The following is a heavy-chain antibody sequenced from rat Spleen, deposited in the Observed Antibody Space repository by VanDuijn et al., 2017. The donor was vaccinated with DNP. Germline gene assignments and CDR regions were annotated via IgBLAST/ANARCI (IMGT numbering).Heavy chain of an antibody. V-gene: IGHV5-25*01. CDR3: VRGTVWFAY. Sequence: EVQLVESGGGLVQPGRSLKLSCAASGFTFSNHDMAWVRLAPTKGLEWVASISPSGGSTYCRDSVKGRFTVSRDNAERSLYLQMDSLRSEDTATYYCVRGTVWFAYWGQGTLVTVSS. CDR1: GFTFSNHD. J-gene: IGHJ3*01. CDR2: ISPSGGST.